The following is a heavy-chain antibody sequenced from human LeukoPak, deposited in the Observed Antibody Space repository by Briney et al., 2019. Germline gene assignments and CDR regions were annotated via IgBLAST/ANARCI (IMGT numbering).Heavy chain of an antibody. CDR3: TRGPSHGGFDY. V-gene: IGHV1-2*02. CDR1: GYTFTDYF. J-gene: IGHJ4*02. CDR2: MNPYSGGT. Sequence: ASVKVSCKTSGYTFTDYFIHWMRQAPGQGLEWMGWMNPYSGGTNYAPTFQGRITMTRDTSISTAYIEVNWLRSDDTAVYFCTRGPSHGGFDYWGQGTLVTVSS. D-gene: IGHD2-2*01.